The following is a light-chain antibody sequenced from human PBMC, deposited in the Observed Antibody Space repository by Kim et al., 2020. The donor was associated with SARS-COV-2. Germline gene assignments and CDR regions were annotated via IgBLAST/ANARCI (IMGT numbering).Light chain of an antibody. CDR2: RNN. J-gene: IGLJ7*01. CDR1: SSNIGAGYD. V-gene: IGLV1-40*01. CDR3: QSYDSSLSHAV. Sequence: QRVTISGTGSSSNIGAGYDVHWYQHLPGTAPKLLIFRNNNRPSGVPARFSASKSGTSASLAITGLQAEDEADYSCQSYDSSLSHAVFGGGTQLTVL.